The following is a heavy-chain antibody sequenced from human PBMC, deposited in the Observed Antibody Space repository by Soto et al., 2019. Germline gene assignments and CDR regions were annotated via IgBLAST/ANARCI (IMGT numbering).Heavy chain of an antibody. Sequence: ASVKVSCKASGYTFTSYAMHWVRQAPGQRLGWMGWINAGNGNTKYSQKFQGRVTITRDTSASTAYMELSSLRSEDTAVYYCARGWYYDFWSGYSTYDYWRQGTLVTACS. CDR3: ARGWYYDFWSGYSTYDY. CDR2: INAGNGNT. J-gene: IGHJ4*02. CDR1: GYTFTSYA. D-gene: IGHD3-3*01. V-gene: IGHV1-3*01.